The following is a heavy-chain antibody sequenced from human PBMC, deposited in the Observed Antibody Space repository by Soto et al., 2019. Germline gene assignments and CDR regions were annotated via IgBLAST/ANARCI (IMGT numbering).Heavy chain of an antibody. CDR2: INHSGST. CDR3: ASNKRANYYYGMDV. V-gene: IGHV4-34*01. J-gene: IGHJ6*02. D-gene: IGHD3-10*01. CDR1: GGSFSGYY. Sequence: PSETLSLTCAVYGGSFSGYYWSWIRQPPWKGLEWIGEINHSGSTNYNPSLKSRVTISVDTSKNQFSLKLSSVTAADAAVYYCASNKRANYYYGMDVWGQGPTVTV.